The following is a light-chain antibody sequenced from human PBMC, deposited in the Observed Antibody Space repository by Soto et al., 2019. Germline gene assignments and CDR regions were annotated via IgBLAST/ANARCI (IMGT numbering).Light chain of an antibody. CDR1: SSDVGGYNY. V-gene: IGLV2-14*01. CDR3: SSYTSSSTPYV. CDR2: DVT. J-gene: IGLJ1*01. Sequence: QSVLTQPASVSGSPGQSNTISCTGTSSDVGGYNYVSWYQQHPVKAPKLMIYDVTNRPSGVSDRFSGSKSGNTASLTISGLQAEDEADYYCSSYTSSSTPYVFGTGTKLTVL.